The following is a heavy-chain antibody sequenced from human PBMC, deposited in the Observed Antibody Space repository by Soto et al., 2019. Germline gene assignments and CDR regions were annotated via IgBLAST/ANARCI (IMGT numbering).Heavy chain of an antibody. D-gene: IGHD2-15*01. V-gene: IGHV1-2*04. Sequence: ASVKVSCKASGYTFTGYYMHWVRQAPGQGLEWMGWINPNSGGTNYAQKFQGWVTMTRNTSISTAYMELSRLRSDDTAVYYCARGRCSGGSCLYYYYGMDVWGQGTTVTVSS. CDR1: GYTFTGYY. CDR3: ARGRCSGGSCLYYYYGMDV. J-gene: IGHJ6*02. CDR2: INPNSGGT.